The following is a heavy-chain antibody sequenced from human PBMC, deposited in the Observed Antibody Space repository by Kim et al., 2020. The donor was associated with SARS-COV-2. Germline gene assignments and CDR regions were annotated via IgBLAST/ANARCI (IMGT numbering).Heavy chain of an antibody. CDR3: ARVLGYCSSTSCHPERFYYYYGMDV. J-gene: IGHJ6*02. D-gene: IGHD2-2*01. V-gene: IGHV1-3*01. Sequence: ASVKVSCKASGYTFTSYAMHWVRQAPGQRLEWMGWINAGNGNTKYSQKFQGRVTITRDTSASTAYMELSSLRSEDTAVYYCARVLGYCSSTSCHPERFYYYYGMDVWGQGTTVTVSS. CDR2: INAGNGNT. CDR1: GYTFTSYA.